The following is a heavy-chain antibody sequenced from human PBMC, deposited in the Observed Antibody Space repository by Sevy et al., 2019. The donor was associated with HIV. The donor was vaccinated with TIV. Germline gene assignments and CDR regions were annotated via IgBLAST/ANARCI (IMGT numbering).Heavy chain of an antibody. D-gene: IGHD3-3*01. Sequence: ASVKVSCKASGYTFTSYDINWVRQATGQGLEWMGWMNPNSGNTGYAQKFQGRVIMTRNTSITTAYMELSSLKSEDTAVYYCAKGYYGFRSGSYYGMDVWGQGTTVTVSS. CDR1: GYTFTSYD. CDR3: AKGYYGFRSGSYYGMDV. V-gene: IGHV1-8*01. J-gene: IGHJ6*02. CDR2: MNPNSGNT.